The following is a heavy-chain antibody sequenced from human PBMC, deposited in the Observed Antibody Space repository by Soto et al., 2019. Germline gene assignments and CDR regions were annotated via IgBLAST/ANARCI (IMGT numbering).Heavy chain of an antibody. CDR1: GGSISSCY. CDR2: IYYSGST. J-gene: IGHJ4*02. V-gene: IGHV4-59*01. Sequence: QVQLQESGPGLVRPSEALSLTGTVAGGSISSCYWSWIRQPPGKGLEWIGSIYYSGSTNYNPSLTSRVTISVDTHKHQFPLQLSSVTAADTAVYYCARGGTVTPFDYRGQGTLVTVSS. CDR3: ARGGTVTPFDY. D-gene: IGHD4-17*01.